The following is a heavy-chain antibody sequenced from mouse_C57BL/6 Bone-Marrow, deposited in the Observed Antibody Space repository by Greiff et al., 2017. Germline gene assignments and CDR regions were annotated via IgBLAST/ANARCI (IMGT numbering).Heavy chain of an antibody. CDR3: ASLYYGNLAWFAY. D-gene: IGHD2-1*01. CDR2: IHPNSGST. V-gene: IGHV1-64*01. CDR1: GYTFTSYW. J-gene: IGHJ3*01. Sequence: QVQLQQPRAELVKPGASVKLSCKASGYTFTSYWMHWVKQRPGQGLEWIGMIHPNSGSTNYNEKFKSKATLTVDKSSSTAYMQLSSLTSEDSAVYYCASLYYGNLAWFAYWGQGTLVTVSA.